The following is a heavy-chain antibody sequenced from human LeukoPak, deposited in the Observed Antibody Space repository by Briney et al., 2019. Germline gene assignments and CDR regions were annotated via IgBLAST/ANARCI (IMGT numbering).Heavy chain of an antibody. J-gene: IGHJ4*02. Sequence: SETLSLTCTASGDSISGYYWAWIRQPAGKGLEWIGHIYAPESSNYSPSFKSRVTMSIDMSNNQFSLRLNSVTAADTAMYYCARDLEDFDSPANDYWGQGTHVIVSP. CDR3: ARDLEDFDSPANDY. V-gene: IGHV4-4*07. CDR1: GDSISGYY. CDR2: IYAPESS. D-gene: IGHD2-15*01.